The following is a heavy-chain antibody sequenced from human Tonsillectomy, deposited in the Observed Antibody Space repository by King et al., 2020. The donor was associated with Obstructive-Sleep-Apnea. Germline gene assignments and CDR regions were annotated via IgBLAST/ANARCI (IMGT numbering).Heavy chain of an antibody. CDR1: GYSFTSYW. D-gene: IGHD3-22*01. CDR2: IYPGDSDT. V-gene: IGHV5-51*01. J-gene: IGHJ4*02. CDR3: ARRAYYYDSSGYYGGGFDY. Sequence: VQLVESGAEVKKPGESLKISCKGSGYSFTSYWIGWVRQMPGKGLEWMGIIYPGDSDTRYSPSFQGQVTISSDKSISTAYLQGSSLKASDTAMYYCARRAYYYDSSGYYGGGFDYWGQGTLVTVSS.